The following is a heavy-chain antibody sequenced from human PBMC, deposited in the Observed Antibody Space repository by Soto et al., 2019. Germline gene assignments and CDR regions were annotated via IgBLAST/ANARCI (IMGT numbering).Heavy chain of an antibody. CDR3: AKNFPLCSGGSCYRDYYYYGMDV. Sequence: GGSLRLSCAASGFTFSSYGMHWVRQAPGKGLEWVAVISYDGSNKYYADSVKGRFTISRDNSKNTLYLQMNSLRAEDTAVYYCAKNFPLCSGGSCYRDYYYYGMDVWGQGTTVTVSS. D-gene: IGHD2-15*01. J-gene: IGHJ6*02. CDR1: GFTFSSYG. CDR2: ISYDGSNK. V-gene: IGHV3-30*18.